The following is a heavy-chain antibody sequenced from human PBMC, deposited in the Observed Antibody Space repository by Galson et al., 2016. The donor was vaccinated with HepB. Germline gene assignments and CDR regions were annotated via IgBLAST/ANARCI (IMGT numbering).Heavy chain of an antibody. Sequence: LSLTCSVSGASVSTGYWSWIRQPPGRGLEWITYISHSGETIYNPSLKSRVTISKDTSKDQFSLKLTSVTAADSAIYYCARLHSRSLEEFDPWGQGTLVTVSS. CDR3: ARLHSRSLEEFDP. CDR2: ISHSGET. CDR1: GASVSTGY. J-gene: IGHJ5*02. V-gene: IGHV4-59*02. D-gene: IGHD5-24*01.